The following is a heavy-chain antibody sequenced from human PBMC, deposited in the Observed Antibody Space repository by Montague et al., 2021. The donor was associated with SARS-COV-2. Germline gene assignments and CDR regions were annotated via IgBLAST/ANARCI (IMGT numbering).Heavy chain of an antibody. CDR3: ARLRTGSYVFDY. CDR2: IHYTGNT. CDR1: GVSITNYY. J-gene: IGHJ4*02. D-gene: IGHD1-26*01. Sequence: SETLSLTCSVSGVSITNYYWSWIRQSPGKGLDWIGHIHYTGNTNYNPSLKGRVTISLDTSKSQFSLRLSSVTAADTAVYSCARLRTGSYVFDYWGQGTLVTVSS. V-gene: IGHV4-59*08.